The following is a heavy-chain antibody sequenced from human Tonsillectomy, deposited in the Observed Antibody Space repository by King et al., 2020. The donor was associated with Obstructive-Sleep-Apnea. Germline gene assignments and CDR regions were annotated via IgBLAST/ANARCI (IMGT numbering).Heavy chain of an antibody. CDR2: IYYSGST. D-gene: IGHD3-10*01. Sequence: VQLQESGPGLVKPSETLSLTCTVSRGSIYSYYWSWIRQPPGKGLEWIGYIYYSGSTNYNPSLKSRVTISVDTSKNQFSLKLSSVTAADTAVYYCARMGYYGSGRVAGNNWFDPWGQGTLVTVSS. CDR1: RGSIYSYY. V-gene: IGHV4-59*01. CDR3: ARMGYYGSGRVAGNNWFDP. J-gene: IGHJ5*02.